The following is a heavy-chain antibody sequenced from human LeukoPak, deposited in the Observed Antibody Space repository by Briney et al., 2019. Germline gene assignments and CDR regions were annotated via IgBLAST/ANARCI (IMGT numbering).Heavy chain of an antibody. CDR1: GGSISSYY. J-gene: IGHJ4*02. V-gene: IGHV4-39*07. D-gene: IGHD1-26*01. CDR3: ARDMSGSYYTPLDY. Sequence: SETLSLTCTVSGGSISSYYWGWIRQPPGKGLEWIGSIYYSGSAYYNPSLKSRVTISVDTSKNQFSLKVGSVTAADTAMYYCARDMSGSYYTPLDYWGQGTLVTVSS. CDR2: IYYSGSA.